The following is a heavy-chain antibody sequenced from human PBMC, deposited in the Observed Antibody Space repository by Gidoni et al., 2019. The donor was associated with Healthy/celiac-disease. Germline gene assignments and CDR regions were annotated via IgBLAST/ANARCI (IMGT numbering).Heavy chain of an antibody. CDR2: IYPGDSDT. Sequence: EVQLVQSGAEVKKPGESLKISCTGSGYSFTSYWIGWVLQMPGKGLEWMGSIYPGDSDTRYSPSFQGQVTISADKSISTAYLQWSSLKASDTAMYYCARSPGIAAADGPENYYYYYGMDVWGQGTTVTVSS. CDR3: ARSPGIAAADGPENYYYYYGMDV. CDR1: GYSFTSYW. J-gene: IGHJ6*02. D-gene: IGHD6-13*01. V-gene: IGHV5-51*01.